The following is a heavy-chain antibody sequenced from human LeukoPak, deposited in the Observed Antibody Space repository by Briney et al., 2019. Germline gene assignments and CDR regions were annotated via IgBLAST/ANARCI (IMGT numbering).Heavy chain of an antibody. Sequence: SETLSLTCTVSGGSISSYYWSWIRQPPGKGLEWIGYIYYSGSTNYSPSLKSRVTISVDTSKNQFSLKLSSVTAADTAVYYCARGHSSYDYYYYGMDVWGQGTTVTVSS. J-gene: IGHJ6*02. V-gene: IGHV4-59*01. CDR3: ARGHSSYDYYYYGMDV. D-gene: IGHD6-6*01. CDR1: GGSISSYY. CDR2: IYYSGST.